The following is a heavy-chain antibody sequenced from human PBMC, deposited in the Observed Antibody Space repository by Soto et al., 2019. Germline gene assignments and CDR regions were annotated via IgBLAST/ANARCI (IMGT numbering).Heavy chain of an antibody. CDR1: GITFSNAW. V-gene: IGHV3-15*01. CDR3: TTTRPGTNVFDN. D-gene: IGHD6-13*01. J-gene: IGHJ3*02. CDR2: IRSKTDGGTT. Sequence: LRLSCAASGITFSNAWMNWVRQAPGKGLEYIGRIRSKTDGGTTEYAAPVEGRFTISRDDSKNTLYLQMGGLKTEDTAVYYCTTTRPGTNVFDNWGQGTLVTVSS.